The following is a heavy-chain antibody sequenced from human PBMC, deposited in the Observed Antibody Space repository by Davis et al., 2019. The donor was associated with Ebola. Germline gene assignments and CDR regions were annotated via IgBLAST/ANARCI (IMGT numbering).Heavy chain of an antibody. Sequence: GGSLRLSCAASGFTFSSYAMHWVRQAPGKGLEWVAVISYDGSNKYYADSVKGRFTISRDNSKNTLYLQMTSLRAEDTAVYYCARDLVRVRGVIVYYYYGMDVWGQGTTVTVSS. CDR3: ARDLVRVRGVIVYYYYGMDV. CDR1: GFTFSSYA. D-gene: IGHD3-10*01. J-gene: IGHJ6*02. V-gene: IGHV3-30-3*01. CDR2: ISYDGSNK.